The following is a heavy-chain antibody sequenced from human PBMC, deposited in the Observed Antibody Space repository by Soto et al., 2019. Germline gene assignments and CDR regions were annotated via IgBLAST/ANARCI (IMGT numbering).Heavy chain of an antibody. CDR1: GFTFSDHY. Sequence: GGSLRLSWAASGFTFSDHYMGWGRPAPGKGLEWVGRSRNKGNSYTTENAASMKCIFIISRDESKNSLYLQMNSLKTEDPAVYYCARSPMGMPPGDIWGQGTMVTVSS. D-gene: IGHD1-26*01. V-gene: IGHV3-72*01. CDR2: SRNKGNSYTT. J-gene: IGHJ3*02. CDR3: ARSPMGMPPGDI.